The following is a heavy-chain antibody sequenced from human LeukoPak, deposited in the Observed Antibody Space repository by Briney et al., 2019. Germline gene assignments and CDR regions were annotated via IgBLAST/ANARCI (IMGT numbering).Heavy chain of an antibody. D-gene: IGHD3-9*01. Sequence: GGSLRLSCAASGFTFISYNMNWVRQAPGKGLEWVSSISSSSSSYKYYADSVKGRFTVSRDNAKNSLYLQMNSLRAEDTAVYYCARDGYYDILTGYSPHGAFDIWGQGTMVTVSS. J-gene: IGHJ3*02. CDR3: ARDGYYDILTGYSPHGAFDI. CDR1: GFTFISYN. CDR2: ISSSSSSYK. V-gene: IGHV3-21*01.